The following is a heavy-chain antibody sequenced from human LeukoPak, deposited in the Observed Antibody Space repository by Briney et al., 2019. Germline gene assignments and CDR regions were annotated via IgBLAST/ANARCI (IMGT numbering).Heavy chain of an antibody. CDR3: ARQPYSSSWYKPLFDY. J-gene: IGHJ4*02. V-gene: IGHV4-59*08. CDR1: GGSISSYY. Sequence: PSETLSLTCTVSGGSISSYYWSWIRQPPGKGLEWIGYIYYSGSTNYNPSLKSRVTVSVDTSKNQFSLKLSSVTAADTAVYYCARQPYSSSWYKPLFDYWGQGTLVTVSS. CDR2: IYYSGST. D-gene: IGHD6-13*01.